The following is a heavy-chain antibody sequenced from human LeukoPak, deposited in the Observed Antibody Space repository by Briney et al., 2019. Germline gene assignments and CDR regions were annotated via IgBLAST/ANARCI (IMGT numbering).Heavy chain of an antibody. V-gene: IGHV3-53*01. D-gene: IGHD2-2*01. Sequence: PGGSLRLSCAASGFTVSSNYMSWVRQAPGKGLEWVSFIYNTGDTKYADSVKGRFTISRDNSKNTLSLQMNSLSADDTAVYYCARWFYTSTTCYYDYWGQGTLVTVSS. CDR1: GFTVSSNY. CDR2: IYNTGDT. CDR3: ARWFYTSTTCYYDY. J-gene: IGHJ4*02.